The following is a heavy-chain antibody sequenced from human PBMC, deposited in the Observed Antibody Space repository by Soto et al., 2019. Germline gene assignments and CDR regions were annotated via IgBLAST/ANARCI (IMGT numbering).Heavy chain of an antibody. J-gene: IGHJ6*02. Sequence: GGSLRLSCTASGFTFGDYAMSWFRQAPGKGLEWVGFIRSKAYGGTTEYAASVKGRFTISRDDSKSIAYLQMNSLKTEDTAVYYCTSSGSGSGGYYYYYYGMDVWGQGTTVTVSS. CDR3: TSSGSGSGGYYYYYYGMDV. CDR1: GFTFGDYA. D-gene: IGHD3-10*01. CDR2: IRSKAYGGTT. V-gene: IGHV3-49*03.